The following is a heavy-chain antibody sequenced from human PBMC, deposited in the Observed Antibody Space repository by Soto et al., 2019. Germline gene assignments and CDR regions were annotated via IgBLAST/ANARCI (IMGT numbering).Heavy chain of an antibody. V-gene: IGHV1-69*12. CDR3: ARCCGSLGGYYFDY. J-gene: IGHJ4*02. D-gene: IGHD2-21*01. CDR2: IIPIFGTA. Sequence: QVQLVQSGAEVKKPGSSVKVSCKASGGTFSSYAISWVRQAPGQGLEWMGGIIPIFGTANYAQKFQGRVTXXAXECXSTAYMELSSLRSEDTAVHYCARCCGSLGGYYFDYWGQGTLVTVSS. CDR1: GGTFSSYA.